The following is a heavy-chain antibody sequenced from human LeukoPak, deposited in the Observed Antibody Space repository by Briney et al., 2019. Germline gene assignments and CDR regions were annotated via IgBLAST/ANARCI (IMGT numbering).Heavy chain of an antibody. CDR2: IKQDGSEK. CDR1: GFTFSSYW. D-gene: IGHD2-2*01. V-gene: IGHV3-7*01. J-gene: IGHJ4*02. Sequence: GGSLRLSCAASGFTFSSYWMSWVRQAPGKGLEWVANIKQDGSEKYYVDSVKGRFTISRDNAKNSLYLQMNSLRAEDTAVYYCARDRGDCSSTSCLMRDWGQGTLVTVSS. CDR3: ARDRGDCSSTSCLMRD.